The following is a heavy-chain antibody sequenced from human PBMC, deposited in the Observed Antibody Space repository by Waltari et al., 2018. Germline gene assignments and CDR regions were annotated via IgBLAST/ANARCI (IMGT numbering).Heavy chain of an antibody. J-gene: IGHJ1*01. D-gene: IGHD3-10*01. V-gene: IGHV4-61*02. CDR3: AGGAVDFGDFQH. CDR2: IRTKGSTT. Sequence: QLQLQESGPGLVKPSQTLSLICIVSGGSLSSGDYRWSWVREPAGKGLEWIGPIRTKGSTTTYNPPLKSRVTVSMDSARNQFPLNLGSVTAADTAVYYWAGGAVDFGDFQHWGQGTLVTVSS. CDR1: GGSLSSGDYR.